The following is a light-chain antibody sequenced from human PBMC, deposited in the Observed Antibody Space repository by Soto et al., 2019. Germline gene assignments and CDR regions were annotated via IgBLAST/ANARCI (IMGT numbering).Light chain of an antibody. J-gene: IGKJ1*01. CDR2: KAS. V-gene: IGKV1-5*03. Sequence: DVQMTQSPSTLSASVGDRVTITCRASQNIGDWLAWFQQKPGRAPKLLIYKASNLESGVPSTFSGSASGTEFTLTISSLQPADFATYYCQQYYDYPWTFGQGTKVDIK. CDR3: QQYYDYPWT. CDR1: QNIGDW.